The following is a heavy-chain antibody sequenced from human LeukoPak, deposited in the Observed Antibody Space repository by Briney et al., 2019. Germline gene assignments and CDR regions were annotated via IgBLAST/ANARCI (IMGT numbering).Heavy chain of an antibody. D-gene: IGHD6-6*01. Sequence: SQTLSLTCTVSGGSISSGGYYWSWIRQHPGKGLEWIGYIYYSGSTYYNPSRKSRVTISVDTSKNQFSLKLSSVTTADTAVYYCARARHSSSPGHVWGQGTTVTVSS. CDR1: GGSISSGGYY. CDR3: ARARHSSSPGHV. CDR2: IYYSGST. V-gene: IGHV4-31*03. J-gene: IGHJ6*02.